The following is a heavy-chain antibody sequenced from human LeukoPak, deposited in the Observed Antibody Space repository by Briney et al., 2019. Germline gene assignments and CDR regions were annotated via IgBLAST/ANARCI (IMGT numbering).Heavy chain of an antibody. CDR1: GGSISSYY. J-gene: IGHJ6*03. V-gene: IGHV4-4*07. CDR2: IYTSGST. D-gene: IGHD2-2*01. Sequence: SETLSLTCTVSGGSISSYYWSWIRQPAGKGLEWIGRIYTSGSTNYNPSLKSRVTMSVDTSKNQFSLKLSSVTAADTAVYYCARNGESEYQLLRYYYYYMDVWGKGTTVTVSS. CDR3: ARNGESEYQLLRYYYYYMDV.